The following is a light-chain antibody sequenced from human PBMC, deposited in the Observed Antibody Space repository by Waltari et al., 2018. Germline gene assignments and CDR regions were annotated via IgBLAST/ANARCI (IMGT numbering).Light chain of an antibody. CDR1: SGYVGFYTP. CDR3: SLYTSSSTYV. CDR2: EGN. J-gene: IGLJ1*01. Sequence: QSALTQPPSVSGSPRQSVSTSCTHTSGYVGFYTPVPWFQQSPGTAPKVRVYEGNNRPSGVPERFFGSNSGNTASLTISGLQAEDEADYFCSLYTSSSTYVFGTGTKVTVL. V-gene: IGLV2-18*01.